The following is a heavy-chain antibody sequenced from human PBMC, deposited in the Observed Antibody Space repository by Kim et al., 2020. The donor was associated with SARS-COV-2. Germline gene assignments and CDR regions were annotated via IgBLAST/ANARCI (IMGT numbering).Heavy chain of an antibody. Sequence: ASVKVSCKASGYTFTSYDINWVRQATGQGLEWMGWMNPNSGNTGYAQKFQGRVTMTRNTSISTAYMELSSLRSEDTAVYYCARGAHSSSPDYYYGMDVWGQGTTVTVSS. CDR3: ARGAHSSSPDYYYGMDV. CDR2: MNPNSGNT. D-gene: IGHD6-13*01. J-gene: IGHJ6*02. V-gene: IGHV1-8*01. CDR1: GYTFTSYD.